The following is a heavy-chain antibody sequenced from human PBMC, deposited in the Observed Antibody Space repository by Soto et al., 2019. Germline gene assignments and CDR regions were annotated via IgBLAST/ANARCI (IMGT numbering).Heavy chain of an antibody. D-gene: IGHD5-12*01. Sequence: ASVKVSCKVSGYTLTELSMHWVRQAPGKGLEWMGGFDPEDGETIYAQKFQGRVTMTEDTSTDTAYMELSRLRSEDTAVYYCARSVAEMATSIFDYWGQGTLVTVSS. V-gene: IGHV1-24*01. J-gene: IGHJ4*02. CDR2: FDPEDGET. CDR1: GYTLTELS. CDR3: ARSVAEMATSIFDY.